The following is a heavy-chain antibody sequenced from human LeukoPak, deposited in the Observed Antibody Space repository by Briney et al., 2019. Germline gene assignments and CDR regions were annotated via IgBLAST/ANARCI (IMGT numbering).Heavy chain of an antibody. CDR2: INPNSGGS. CDR3: ARDLNYYGSGSYSYSDY. D-gene: IGHD3-10*01. CDR1: GYTFTGYY. J-gene: IGHJ4*02. V-gene: IGHV1-2*06. Sequence: GASVKVSCKASGYTFTGYYMHWVRQAPGQGLEWMGRINPNSGGSNYAQKFQGRVIMTMDTYISTAYMALSRLRSDDTAVYYCARDLNYYGSGSYSYSDYWGQGTLVTVSS.